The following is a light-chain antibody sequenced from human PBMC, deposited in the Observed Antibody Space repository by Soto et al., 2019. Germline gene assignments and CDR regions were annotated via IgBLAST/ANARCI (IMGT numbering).Light chain of an antibody. CDR3: QQYNTYWT. CDR1: QSVSFW. J-gene: IGKJ1*01. V-gene: IGKV1-5*03. Sequence: DIQMTQSPSTLSASVGDRVTITCRAGQSVSFWLAWYQQKPGKAPKLLIYKASKLESGVPSRFSGGGFGTEFTLTISRLQPDDFATYYCQQYNTYWTFGQGTKVDIK. CDR2: KAS.